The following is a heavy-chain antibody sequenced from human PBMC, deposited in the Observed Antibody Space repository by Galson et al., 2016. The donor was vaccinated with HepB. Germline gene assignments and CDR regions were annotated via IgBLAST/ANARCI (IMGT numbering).Heavy chain of an antibody. CDR3: ARDPSWGAVDI. Sequence: SLRLSCAASGFPFSTSWLAWVRQGPAGKKLGWVALIHPDGTLRFYGDSVKGRFTVSRDNAENSGYLQVNSLRDEDTATYFCARDPSWGAVDIWGQGTTVTVSS. V-gene: IGHV3-7*01. CDR2: IHPDGTLR. J-gene: IGHJ3*02. CDR1: GFPFSTSW. D-gene: IGHD7-27*01.